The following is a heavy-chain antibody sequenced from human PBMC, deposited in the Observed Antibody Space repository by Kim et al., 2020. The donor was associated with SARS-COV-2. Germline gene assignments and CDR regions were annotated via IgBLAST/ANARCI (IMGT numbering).Heavy chain of an antibody. Sequence: SETLSLTCTVSGGSISNYYWSWIRQPPGKGLEWIGYVFYSGSANYNPSLKSRLTISLDTSKNQFSLRLSSVTAADTAVYYCAGVGAWRNSVDYWGQGTLVTVSS. CDR2: VFYSGSA. CDR3: AGVGAWRNSVDY. J-gene: IGHJ4*02. V-gene: IGHV4-59*01. CDR1: GGSISNYY. D-gene: IGHD4-4*01.